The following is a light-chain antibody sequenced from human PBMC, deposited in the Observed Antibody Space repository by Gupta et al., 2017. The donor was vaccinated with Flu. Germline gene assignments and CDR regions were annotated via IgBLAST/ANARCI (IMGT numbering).Light chain of an antibody. CDR1: NIGRKS. CDR3: QVYDSSAEV. J-gene: IGLJ3*02. Sequence: GGNNIGRKSVHWYQQKPGQAPMLVLYRDNNRPSGIPERFSGSNSGNTAILTISRVQAGDEADYYCQVYDSSAEVFGGGTKLTVL. V-gene: IGLV3-9*01. CDR2: RDN.